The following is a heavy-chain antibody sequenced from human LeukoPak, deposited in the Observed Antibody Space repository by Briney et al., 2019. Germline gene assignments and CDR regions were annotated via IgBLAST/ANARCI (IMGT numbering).Heavy chain of an antibody. CDR3: ARADLYYDFWSGYWFDP. Sequence: SETLSLTCTVSGSSISSNYYWDWIRQPPGKGLEWIGSLYHSGNTYYNPSLKSRVTISLDTSKNQFSLKLSSVTAADTAVYYCARADLYYDFWSGYWFDPWGQGTLVTVSS. CDR1: GSSISSNYY. J-gene: IGHJ5*02. CDR2: LYHSGNT. V-gene: IGHV4-38-2*02. D-gene: IGHD3-3*01.